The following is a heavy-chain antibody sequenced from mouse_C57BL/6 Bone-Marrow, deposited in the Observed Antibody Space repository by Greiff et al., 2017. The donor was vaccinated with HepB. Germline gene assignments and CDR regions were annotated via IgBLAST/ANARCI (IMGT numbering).Heavy chain of an antibody. CDR3: ARHSHYYGSSSWFAY. CDR1: GFTFTDYY. CDR2: IRNKANGYTT. J-gene: IGHJ3*01. D-gene: IGHD1-1*01. Sequence: MLVESGGGLVQPGGSLSLSCAASGFTFTDYYMSWVRQPPGKALEWLGFIRNKANGYTTEYSASVKGRFTISRDNSQSILYLQMNALRAEDSATYYCARHSHYYGSSSWFAYWGQGTLVTVSA. V-gene: IGHV7-3*01.